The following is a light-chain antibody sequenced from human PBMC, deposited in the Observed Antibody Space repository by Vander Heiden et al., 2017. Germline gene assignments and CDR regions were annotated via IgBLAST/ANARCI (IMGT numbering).Light chain of an antibody. CDR3: QQYYTTPHT. J-gene: IGKJ2*01. CDR1: QSVLHSSNNKNY. CDR2: WAS. V-gene: IGKV4-1*01. Sequence: DIVMTQSPDSLAVSLGERATINCKSSQSVLHSSNNKNYLAWYQQKPGQPPKLLIYWASTRESRVPDRFSGGGSGTDFTLAISSLQAEDVAVYYCQQYYTTPHTFGQGTKLEIK.